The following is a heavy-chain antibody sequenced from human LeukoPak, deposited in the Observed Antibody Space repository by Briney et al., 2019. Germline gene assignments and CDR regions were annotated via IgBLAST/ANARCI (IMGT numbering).Heavy chain of an antibody. CDR1: GFTFSSYE. D-gene: IGHD3-22*01. CDR2: ISSSGSTI. J-gene: IGHJ4*02. Sequence: GGSLRLSCAASGFTFSSYEMNWVRQAPGKGLEWVSYISSSGSTIYYADSVKGRFTISRDNAKNSLYLQMNSLRAEDTAVYYCARGQTMIVVVGFDYWGQGTLVTLSS. V-gene: IGHV3-48*03. CDR3: ARGQTMIVVVGFDY.